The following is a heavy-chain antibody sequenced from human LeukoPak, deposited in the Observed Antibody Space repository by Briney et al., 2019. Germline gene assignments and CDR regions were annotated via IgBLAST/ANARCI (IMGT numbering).Heavy chain of an antibody. CDR3: ARDELDCGGDCYYSSPSFDY. J-gene: IGHJ4*02. Sequence: GGSLRLSCAASGFTFSSYGMHWVRQAPGKGLEWVAVISYDGSNKYYADSVKGRFTISRDNSKNTLYLQMNSLRAEDTAVYYCARDELDCGGDCYYSSPSFDYWGQGTLVTVSS. CDR1: GFTFSSYG. CDR2: ISYDGSNK. D-gene: IGHD2-21*02. V-gene: IGHV3-30*03.